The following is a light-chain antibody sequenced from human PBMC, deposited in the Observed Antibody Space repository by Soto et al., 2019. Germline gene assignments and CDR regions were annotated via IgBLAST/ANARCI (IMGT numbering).Light chain of an antibody. CDR1: QGIGNR. Sequence: AIQMTQSPSSLPASVGDRVTITCRASQGIGNRLGWYQQKPGKAPKLLIYAASSLQSGVPSRFSGSGSGTDFILTISSLQPEDFATYYCLQDYTYPRTFGQGTTVEIK. CDR2: AAS. CDR3: LQDYTYPRT. J-gene: IGKJ1*01. V-gene: IGKV1-6*01.